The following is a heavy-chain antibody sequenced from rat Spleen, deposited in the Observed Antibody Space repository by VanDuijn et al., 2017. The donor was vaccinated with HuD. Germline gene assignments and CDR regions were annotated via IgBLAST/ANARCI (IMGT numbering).Heavy chain of an antibody. CDR1: GFTFSNYD. Sequence: EVQLVESGGGLVQPGRSLKLSCAASGFTFSNYDMAWVRQAPTKGLEWVASISTGGGNTYYRDSVKGRFTISRDNAKSSLYLQMDSLRSGDTATYYCARARMVLITTYVMDAWGQGASVTVSS. J-gene: IGHJ4*01. V-gene: IGHV5S23*01. CDR2: ISTGGGNT. CDR3: ARARMVLITTYVMDA. D-gene: IGHD1-12*02.